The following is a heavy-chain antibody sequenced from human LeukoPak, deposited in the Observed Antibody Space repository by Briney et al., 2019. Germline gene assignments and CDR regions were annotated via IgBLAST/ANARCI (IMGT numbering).Heavy chain of an antibody. CDR3: AKELSTGAYFDY. CDR2: LRSDGSNK. Sequence: GGSLRLSCAASGFTFSSYGMHWVRQAPGKGLEWVSFLRSDGSNKYYADSVRGRLTISSDNSKNTLFLQMNSLRAEDTALCYCAKELSTGAYFDYWGQGTLVTVSS. J-gene: IGHJ4*02. D-gene: IGHD1-1*01. V-gene: IGHV3-30*02. CDR1: GFTFSSYG.